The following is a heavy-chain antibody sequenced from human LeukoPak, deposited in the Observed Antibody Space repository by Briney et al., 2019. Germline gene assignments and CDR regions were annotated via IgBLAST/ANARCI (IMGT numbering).Heavy chain of an antibody. Sequence: PSKTLSLTCSVSGGSIRSTTYYWGWIRQPPGKGLEWIGSIYYSGNTYYSPSLMSRVTISVDTSKNQFSLNLSSVTAADTAVYFCARAPHFFDTSGSRYYFDYWGQGALVTVSS. CDR3: ARAPHFFDTSGSRYYFDY. CDR2: IYYSGNT. CDR1: GGSIRSTTYY. D-gene: IGHD3-22*01. V-gene: IGHV4-39*07. J-gene: IGHJ4*02.